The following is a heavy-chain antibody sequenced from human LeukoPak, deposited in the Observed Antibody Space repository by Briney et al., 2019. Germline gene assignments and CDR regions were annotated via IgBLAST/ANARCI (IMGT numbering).Heavy chain of an antibody. CDR1: GGSISSGDYY. CDR3: ARHGSSGDSETFDI. J-gene: IGHJ3*02. V-gene: IGHV4-39*01. D-gene: IGHD2-15*01. Sequence: SETLSLTCTVSGGSISSGDYYWSWIRQPPGKGLEWIASIYYSGSIYYNPSLQSRVTISLDTSKNQFSLKLSSVTAADTAVYYCARHGSSGDSETFDIWGQGTMVTVSS. CDR2: IYYSGSI.